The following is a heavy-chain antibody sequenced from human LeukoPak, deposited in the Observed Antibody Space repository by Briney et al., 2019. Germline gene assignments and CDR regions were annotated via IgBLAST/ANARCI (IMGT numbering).Heavy chain of an antibody. CDR1: GFTLSNSW. CDR3: ARSDNGLDI. CDR2: ISNDGSSL. D-gene: IGHD2-8*01. V-gene: IGHV3-74*01. J-gene: IGHJ3*02. Sequence: QAGGSLRLSCAASGFTLSNSWMHWVRQTPGKGLVWVSRISNDGSSLIYADSVKGRFTISRDNAKNTLYLQMNSLRVEDTAVYYCARSDNGLDIWGQGTMVTVSS.